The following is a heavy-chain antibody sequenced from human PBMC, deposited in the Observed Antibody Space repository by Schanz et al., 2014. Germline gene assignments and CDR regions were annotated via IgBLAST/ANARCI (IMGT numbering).Heavy chain of an antibody. J-gene: IGHJ4*02. CDR3: GRGFSRSYIDV. D-gene: IGHD6-6*01. CDR1: GYTFSFTSYN. CDR2: INSSGGGT. V-gene: IGHV1-46*03. Sequence: QVQVEQSGPEVKKPGASVTVSCQASGYTFSFTSYNVHWVRQAPGQGLEWMGYINSSGGGTSYAQKFQDRLTMTRDASTSTVYLELSSLRSDDTAAYYCGRGFSRSYIDVWGQGTLITVSS.